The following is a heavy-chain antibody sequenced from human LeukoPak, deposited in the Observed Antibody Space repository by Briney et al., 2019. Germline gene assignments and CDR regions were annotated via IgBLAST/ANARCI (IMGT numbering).Heavy chain of an antibody. J-gene: IGHJ4*02. D-gene: IGHD1-1*01. CDR2: ISAYTGNN. V-gene: IGHV1-18*01. CDR3: ALPDTDDFLDY. Sequence: ASVKVSCKASVNILPNYGVTWVRQAPGRGLEWMGWISAYTGNNNYAPKFQDRVSMTTDTSTNTAYVELKNLRSDDTAFSCCALPDTDDFLDYWGQGTLIAVSS. CDR1: VNILPNYG.